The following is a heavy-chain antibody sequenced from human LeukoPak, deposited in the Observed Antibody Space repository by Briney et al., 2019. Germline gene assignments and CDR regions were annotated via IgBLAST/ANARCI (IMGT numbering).Heavy chain of an antibody. J-gene: IGHJ4*02. CDR3: ARGVRGWYFFAY. CDR1: GGTFSSYA. D-gene: IGHD6-19*01. Sequence: GASVKVSCKASGGTFSSYAISWVRQAPGQGLEWMGGIIPIFGTANYAQKFQGRVTITTDESTSTAYMELSSLRSEDTAVYYCARGVRGWYFFAYWGQGTLVTVSS. V-gene: IGHV1-69*05. CDR2: IIPIFGTA.